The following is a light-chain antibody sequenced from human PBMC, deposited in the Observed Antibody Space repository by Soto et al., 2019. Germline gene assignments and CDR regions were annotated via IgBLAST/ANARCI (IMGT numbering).Light chain of an antibody. CDR2: EVS. CDR3: SSYTGSTTLVV. V-gene: IGLV2-14*01. Sequence: QSALTQPPSASGSPGQSITISCTGTSSDVGASNYVSWYRQYPGTPPQLVISEVSNRPSGVSIRFSGSKSGNTASLTISGLQAEDEADYYCSSYTGSTTLVVFGGGTKLTVL. J-gene: IGLJ2*01. CDR1: SSDVGASNY.